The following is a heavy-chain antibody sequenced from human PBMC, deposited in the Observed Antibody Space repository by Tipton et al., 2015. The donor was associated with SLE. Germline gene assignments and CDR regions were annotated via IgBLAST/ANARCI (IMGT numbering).Heavy chain of an antibody. CDR2: ISSSSSYI. J-gene: IGHJ4*02. Sequence: SLRLSCAASGFTFSSYSMNWVRQAPGKGLEWVSSISSSSSYIYYADSVKGRFTISRDNSKNTLYLQMNSLRAEETAVYYCARGASRIDFDYWGQGSLVTVSS. D-gene: IGHD2-15*01. V-gene: IGHV3-21*01. CDR3: ARGASRIDFDY. CDR1: GFTFSSYS.